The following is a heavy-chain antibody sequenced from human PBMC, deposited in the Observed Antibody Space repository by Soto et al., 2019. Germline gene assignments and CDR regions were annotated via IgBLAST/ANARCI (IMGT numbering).Heavy chain of an antibody. CDR1: EFTFSTYS. Sequence: GGSLRLSCAASEFTFSTYSMNWVRQAPGKGLEWVSFISSSSSTIKYADSVKGRFTISRDNAKNSLYLQMNSLRAEDTAVYYCARDTWRSSSRDALDIWGQGTMVTVSS. J-gene: IGHJ3*02. CDR2: ISSSSSTI. CDR3: ARDTWRSSSRDALDI. D-gene: IGHD2-2*01. V-gene: IGHV3-48*01.